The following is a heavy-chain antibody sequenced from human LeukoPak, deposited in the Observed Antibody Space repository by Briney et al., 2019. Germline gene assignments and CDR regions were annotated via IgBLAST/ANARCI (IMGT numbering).Heavy chain of an antibody. CDR3: ARGGVGPAANHYYMDV. CDR1: GGSISSYY. Sequence: PSETLSLTCTVSGGSISSYYWSWIRQPPGKGLEWIGYIYYSGSTNYNPSLKSRVTISVDTSKNQFFLKLSSVTAADTAVYYCARGGVGPAANHYYMDVWGKGTTVTVSS. D-gene: IGHD2-2*01. V-gene: IGHV4-59*01. J-gene: IGHJ6*03. CDR2: IYYSGST.